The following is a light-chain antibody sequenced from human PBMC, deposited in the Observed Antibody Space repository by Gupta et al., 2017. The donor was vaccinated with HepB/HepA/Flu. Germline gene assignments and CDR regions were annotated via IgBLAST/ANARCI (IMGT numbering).Light chain of an antibody. CDR1: SSDVGTYKS. CDR2: DVN. Sequence: QSALTQPASVPGSPGQSITISCTGTSSDVGTYKSVSWYRQHPGKAPKLIIYDVNNRPSGVSNRFSGSKSGNTASLTISGLQAEDEADYYCRSYTTSSTQVFGTGTKVTVL. CDR3: RSYTTSSTQV. V-gene: IGLV2-14*03. J-gene: IGLJ1*01.